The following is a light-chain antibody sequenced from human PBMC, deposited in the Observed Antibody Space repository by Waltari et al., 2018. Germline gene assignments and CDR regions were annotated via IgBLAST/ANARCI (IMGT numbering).Light chain of an antibody. CDR1: QSLTRSP. V-gene: IGKV3D-15*01. CDR2: GTS. Sequence: DIVMTKSPATLSLSPGEGATLSCRASQSLTRSPFGWFQQRPGQPPRLLIYGTSPRAAGIPDRFSGSGSGTDFSLTISGLQPEDFATYYCQQYDYWPWTFGQGTRVE. J-gene: IGKJ1*01. CDR3: QQYDYWPWT.